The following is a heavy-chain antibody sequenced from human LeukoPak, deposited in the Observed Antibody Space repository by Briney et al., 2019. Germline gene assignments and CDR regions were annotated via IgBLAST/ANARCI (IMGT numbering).Heavy chain of an antibody. CDR1: GFSFSDYD. Sequence: GGSLRLSCVASGFSFSDYDMYWVRQAAGRGLEWVSALGTNGDAYYLGSVRGRFTISRENVKNSLYLQMNSLGVEDTAVYYCAREWRGIASHYHGMDVWGRGTTVTVSS. CDR3: AREWRGIASHYHGMDV. V-gene: IGHV3-13*01. CDR2: LGTNGDA. J-gene: IGHJ6*02. D-gene: IGHD6-6*01.